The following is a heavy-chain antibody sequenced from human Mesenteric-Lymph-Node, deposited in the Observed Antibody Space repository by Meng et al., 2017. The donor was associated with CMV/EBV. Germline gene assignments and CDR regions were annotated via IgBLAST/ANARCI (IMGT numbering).Heavy chain of an antibody. V-gene: IGHV1-18*01. D-gene: IGHD6-19*01. Sequence: ASVKVSCKSSGYTFSSYGISWVRQAPGQGLEWLGWISSYNGNTNNVQNLQGRLTMTTDTSTRTAYMELRNMRSDDTAVYYCATHRGGWGSGWYLNWFDPWGQGTLVTVSS. CDR2: ISSYNGNT. CDR3: ATHRGGWGSGWYLNWFDP. CDR1: GYTFSSYG. J-gene: IGHJ5*02.